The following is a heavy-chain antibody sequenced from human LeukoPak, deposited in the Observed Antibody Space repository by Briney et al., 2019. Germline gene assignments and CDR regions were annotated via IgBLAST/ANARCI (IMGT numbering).Heavy chain of an antibody. V-gene: IGHV3-64*01. CDR3: AREGQWLDS. CDR2: INSNGDST. Sequence: GGSLRLSCAATGFIFSSHAMHWVRQAPGKRLEYVSAINSNGDSTYHAHSVKGRFTISRDNSKNSLYLQMGSLRAEDMAVYYCAREGQWLDSWGLGTLVTVSS. J-gene: IGHJ5*01. D-gene: IGHD6-19*01. CDR1: GFIFSSHA.